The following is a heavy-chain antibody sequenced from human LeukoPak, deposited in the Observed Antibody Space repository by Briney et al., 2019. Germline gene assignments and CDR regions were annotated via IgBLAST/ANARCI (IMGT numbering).Heavy chain of an antibody. CDR1: GDSISSGDYY. D-gene: IGHD3-10*01. V-gene: IGHV4-31*03. CDR2: IYNSGST. J-gene: IGHJ3*02. CDR3: ARVTGDYYGYNAFDI. Sequence: PSETLSLTCTVSGDSISSGDYYWSWIRQHPGKGLEWIGYIYNSGSTYYNPSLKSRVTISVDTSKNQFSLKLSSVTAADTAVYYCARVTGDYYGYNAFDIWGQGTMVTVSS.